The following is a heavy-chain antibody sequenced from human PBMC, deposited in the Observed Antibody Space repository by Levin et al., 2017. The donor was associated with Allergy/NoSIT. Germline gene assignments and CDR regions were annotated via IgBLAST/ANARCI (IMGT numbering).Heavy chain of an antibody. J-gene: IGHJ6*02. CDR1: GLSFSSYG. V-gene: IGHV3-30*03. Sequence: GGSLRLSCEASGLSFSSYGMHWVRQAPGKGLEWVALITSDVNNKYLADSVKGRFSISRDNSKNTLYLQMNSLRAEDMAVYYCASRGDMDAWGQGTTVTVSS. CDR3: ASRGDMDA. CDR2: ITSDVNNK.